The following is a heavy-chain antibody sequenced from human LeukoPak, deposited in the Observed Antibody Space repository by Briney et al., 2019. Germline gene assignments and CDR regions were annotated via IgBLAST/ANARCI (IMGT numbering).Heavy chain of an antibody. J-gene: IGHJ3*02. CDR3: ATHRRPSAYCGGDCSDAFDI. D-gene: IGHD2-21*02. V-gene: IGHV5-51*01. CDR2: IYPGDSDT. CDR1: GYSFTSYW. Sequence: GESVKIACKGSGYSFTSYWIGWVRQMPGKGLEWMGIIYPGDSDTRYRPSFQRQVTISADKSISTAYLQWSRLNASDTAMYYSATHRRPSAYCGGDCSDAFDIWGQGTMVTVSS.